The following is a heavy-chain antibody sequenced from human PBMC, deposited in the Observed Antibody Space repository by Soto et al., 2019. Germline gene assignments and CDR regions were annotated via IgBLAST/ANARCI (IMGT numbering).Heavy chain of an antibody. D-gene: IGHD4-17*01. CDR3: ARVGGYYGDYPNFDY. V-gene: IGHV4-59*01. J-gene: IGHJ4*02. Sequence: PSETLSLTCIISGGSISSYYWSWIRQPPGKGLEWIGNIYYSGSTNYNPSRKSRVTISVDTSKNQFSLKLSSVTAADTAVYYCARVGGYYGDYPNFDYWGQGALVTV. CDR2: IYYSGST. CDR1: GGSISSYY.